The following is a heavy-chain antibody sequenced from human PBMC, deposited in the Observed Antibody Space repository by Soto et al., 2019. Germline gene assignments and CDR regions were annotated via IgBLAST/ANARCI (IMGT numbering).Heavy chain of an antibody. CDR2: ITNRGTHT. Sequence: PAGSLRLACTGSGFSSSSYTMNWVRQAPGKGLQWVASITNRGTHTYSADSVKGRFTISRDNDKNSLYLQMNNLRAEDTATYYCARAHEVAWFDSWGLGTLVTVSS. CDR3: ARAHEVAWFDS. CDR1: GFSSSSYT. V-gene: IGHV3-21*06. D-gene: IGHD2-15*01. J-gene: IGHJ5*01.